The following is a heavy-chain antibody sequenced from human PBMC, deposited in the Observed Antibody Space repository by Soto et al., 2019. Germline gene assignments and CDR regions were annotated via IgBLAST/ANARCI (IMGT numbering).Heavy chain of an antibody. CDR1: GYTFSSFG. V-gene: IGHV1-18*01. CDR2: ISTYNGNP. J-gene: IGHJ4*02. Sequence: QVQLVQSGAEVKKPGASVKVSCKASGYTFSSFGISWVRQAPGQGLEWMGWISTYNGNPNYAQKLHGRVTMTSDTSPSTAYMELRSLGSDDTAVYYCARLWGYGDYGEMGYWGPGTLVTVSS. D-gene: IGHD4-17*01. CDR3: ARLWGYGDYGEMGY.